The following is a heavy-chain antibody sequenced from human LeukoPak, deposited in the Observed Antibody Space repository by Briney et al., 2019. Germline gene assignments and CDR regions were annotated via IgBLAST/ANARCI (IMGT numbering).Heavy chain of an antibody. D-gene: IGHD2-15*01. CDR2: ISSTGGTT. J-gene: IGHJ4*02. V-gene: IGHV3-23*01. CDR1: GITFSSYG. Sequence: GGSLRLSCAASGITFSSYGMSWVRQAPGKGLEWVSSISSTGGTTYYAGSVKGRFTISRDNSKNTLYLQMNSLRAEDTAVYYCARVGLVFGPFDYWGQGTLVTVSS. CDR3: ARVGLVFGPFDY.